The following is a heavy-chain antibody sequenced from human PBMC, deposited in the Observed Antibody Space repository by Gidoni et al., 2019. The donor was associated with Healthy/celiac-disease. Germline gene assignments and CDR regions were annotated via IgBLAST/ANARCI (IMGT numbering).Heavy chain of an antibody. CDR2: IHYSGST. CDR1: GGPISSSSYY. J-gene: IGHJ4*02. V-gene: IGHV4-39*02. CDR3: ARDPFHYYDSSGYE. Sequence: QLQLQESGPGLAKPSATLSLTCTVSGGPISSSSYYWGWIRQPPGKGLEWIGSIHYSGSTYDNPSLKSRVTISVDTSKNQFSLKLSSVTAADTAVYYCARDPFHYYDSSGYEWGQGTLVTVSS. D-gene: IGHD3-22*01.